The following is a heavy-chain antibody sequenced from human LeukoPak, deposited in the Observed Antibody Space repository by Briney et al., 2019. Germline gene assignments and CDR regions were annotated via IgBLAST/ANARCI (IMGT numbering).Heavy chain of an antibody. J-gene: IGHJ4*02. CDR2: IANGRT. CDR3: ARDKAHTYGYYFDP. V-gene: IGHV4-4*08. D-gene: IGHD3-10*01. Sequence: PSETLSLTCTVSGDAISTYYWNWIRQTPGKGLEWIGHIANGRTDYNPSLKSRVFISVDTSKSQISLKLTSVTAADTALYFCARDKAHTYGYYFDPWGQGTQVLVSS. CDR1: GDAISTYY.